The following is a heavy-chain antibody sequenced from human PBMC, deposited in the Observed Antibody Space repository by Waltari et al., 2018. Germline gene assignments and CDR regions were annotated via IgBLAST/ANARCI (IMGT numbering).Heavy chain of an antibody. D-gene: IGHD3-10*01. CDR2: IYSGGSK. CDR1: GFTFSSYA. J-gene: IGHJ3*02. V-gene: IGHV3-23*03. Sequence: EVQLLESGGGLVQPGGSLRLSCAASGFTFSSYAMSWVRQAPGKGLEWVSVIYSGGSKYYAESVKGRFTISRDNSKNTLYLQMNSLRAEDTAVYYCAKDPPRGVAVAGEAFDIWGQGTMVTVSS. CDR3: AKDPPRGVAVAGEAFDI.